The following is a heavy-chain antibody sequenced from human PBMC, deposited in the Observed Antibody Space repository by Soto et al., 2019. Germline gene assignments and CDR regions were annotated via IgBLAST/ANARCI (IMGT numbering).Heavy chain of an antibody. CDR1: GFSLSTSGMG. J-gene: IGHJ4*02. CDR3: AHRGTRSFFDY. CDR2: IYWDDDK. Sequence: KESGPTLVKPTQTLTLTCTFSGFSLSTSGMGVAWIRQPPGKALEWLALIYWDDDKRYSPSLKSRLIITKDTSKNQVVLTVTNMDPVDTATYYCAHRGTRSFFDYWGQGTLVTVSS. V-gene: IGHV2-5*02. D-gene: IGHD3-16*02.